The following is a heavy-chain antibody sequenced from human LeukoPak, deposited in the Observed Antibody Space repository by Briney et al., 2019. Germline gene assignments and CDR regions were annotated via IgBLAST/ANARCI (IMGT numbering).Heavy chain of an antibody. CDR1: GYTFTGYY. V-gene: IGHV1-2*02. CDR2: INPNSGGT. D-gene: IGHD3-22*01. CDR3: ARARLIYYYYSSGYYHDY. Sequence: GASVTVSCKASGYTFTGYYMHWVRQAPGQGLEWMGWINPNSGGTNYAQKFQGRVTMTRDTSISTAYMELSRLRSDDTAVYYCARARLIYYYYSSGYYHDYWGQGTLVTVSS. J-gene: IGHJ4*02.